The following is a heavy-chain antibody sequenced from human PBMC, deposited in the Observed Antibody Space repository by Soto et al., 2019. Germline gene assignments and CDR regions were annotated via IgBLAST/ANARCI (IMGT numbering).Heavy chain of an antibody. CDR1: GFTFSSYA. J-gene: IGHJ4*02. Sequence: GGSLRLSCAASGFTFSSYAMSWVRQAPGKGLEWVPAISGSGGSTYYADSVKGRFTISRDNSKNTLYLQMNSLRAEDTAVYYCAKGHPRITMIISYYFDYWGQGTLVTVSS. V-gene: IGHV3-23*01. CDR3: AKGHPRITMIISYYFDY. D-gene: IGHD3-22*01. CDR2: ISGSGGST.